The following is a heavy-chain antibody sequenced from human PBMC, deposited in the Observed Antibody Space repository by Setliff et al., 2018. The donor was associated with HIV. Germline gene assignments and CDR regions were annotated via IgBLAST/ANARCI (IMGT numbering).Heavy chain of an antibody. CDR3: ASYSSSWTSFQR. D-gene: IGHD6-13*01. CDR2: INHSGST. V-gene: IGHV4-34*01. Sequence: PSETLSLTCAVYGGSFSGYYWSWIRQPPGKGLEWIGEINHSGSTNYNPSLKSRVTISVDTSKNQFSLKLSSVTAADTALYYCASYSSSWTSFQRWGQGTLVTVSS. J-gene: IGHJ1*01. CDR1: GGSFSGYY.